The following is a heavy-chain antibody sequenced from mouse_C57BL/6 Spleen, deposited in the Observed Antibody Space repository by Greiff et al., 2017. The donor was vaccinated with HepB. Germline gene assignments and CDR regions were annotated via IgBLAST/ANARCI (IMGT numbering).Heavy chain of an antibody. J-gene: IGHJ4*01. CDR1: GYAFSSSW. CDR3: ARSHYYGSSYGAMDY. D-gene: IGHD1-1*01. Sequence: VQLKESGPELVKPGASVKISCKASGYAFSSSWMNWVKQRPGKGLEWIGRIYPGDGDTNYNGKFKGKATLTADKSSSTAYMQLSSLTSEDSAVYFCARSHYYGSSYGAMDYWGQGTSVTVSS. V-gene: IGHV1-82*01. CDR2: IYPGDGDT.